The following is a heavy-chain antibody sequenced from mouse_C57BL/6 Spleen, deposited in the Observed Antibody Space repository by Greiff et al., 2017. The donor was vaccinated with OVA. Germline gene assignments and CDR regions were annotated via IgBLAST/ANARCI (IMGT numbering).Heavy chain of an antibody. CDR2: IWRGGST. CDR3: AKEGYYPYFDY. J-gene: IGHJ2*01. V-gene: IGHV2-5*01. Sequence: QVQLKESGPGLVPPSQSLSITCTVSGFSLTSYGVHWVRQSPGKGLEWLGVIWRGGSTDYNAAFMSRLSITKDNSKSQVVFKMNSLRADDTAIYYCAKEGYYPYFDYWGQGTTLTVSS. CDR1: GFSLTSYG. D-gene: IGHD2-3*01.